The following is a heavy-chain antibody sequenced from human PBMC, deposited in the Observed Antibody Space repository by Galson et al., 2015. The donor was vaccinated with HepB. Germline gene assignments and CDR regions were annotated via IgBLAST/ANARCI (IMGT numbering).Heavy chain of an antibody. Sequence: QSGAEVKKPGESLRISCQGSGYTFTNYWITWVRQMPGKGLEWMGRIDPSDSYTNYSPSFQGHVTISADKSISTAYLEWNTLKASDTAVYYCARANWGTWFDPWGQGTLVTVSS. CDR3: ARANWGTWFDP. V-gene: IGHV5-10-1*01. CDR1: GYTFTNYW. D-gene: IGHD7-27*01. J-gene: IGHJ5*02. CDR2: IDPSDSYT.